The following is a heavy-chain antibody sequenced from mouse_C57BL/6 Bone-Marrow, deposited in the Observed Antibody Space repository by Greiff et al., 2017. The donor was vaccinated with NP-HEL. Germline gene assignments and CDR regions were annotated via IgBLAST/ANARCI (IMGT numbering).Heavy chain of an antibody. CDR2: INPYNGGT. D-gene: IGHD2-3*01. CDR1: GYTFTDYY. Sequence: VHVKQSGPVLVKPGASVKMSCKASGYTFTDYYMNWVKQSHGKSLEWIGVINPYNGGTSYNQKFKGKATLTVDKSSSTAYMELNSLTSEDSAVYYCASYDGYYWYFDVWGTGTTVTVSS. J-gene: IGHJ1*03. V-gene: IGHV1-19*01. CDR3: ASYDGYYWYFDV.